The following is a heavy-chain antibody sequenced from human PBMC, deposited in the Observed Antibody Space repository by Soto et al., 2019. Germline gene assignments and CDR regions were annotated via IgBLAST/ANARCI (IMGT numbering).Heavy chain of an antibody. V-gene: IGHV3-23*01. J-gene: IGHJ4*02. CDR1: AFTFSTYA. Sequence: EVQLLESGETLVQPGGSLRLSCAASAFTFSTYAMSWVRQAPGKGLEWVSGISGSGVNTYYADSVKGRFTISRENSKNTLYLQMNSLRGEDTAVYYCAKVRYNSGWVFDYWGQGTLVTVSS. CDR2: ISGSGVNT. CDR3: AKVRYNSGWVFDY. D-gene: IGHD6-19*01.